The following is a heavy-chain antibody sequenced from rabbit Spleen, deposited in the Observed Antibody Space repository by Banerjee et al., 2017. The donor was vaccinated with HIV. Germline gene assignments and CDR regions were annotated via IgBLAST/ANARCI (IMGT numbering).Heavy chain of an antibody. CDR3: ARDLVGVIGWNFYL. CDR2: IYVGSRDTT. J-gene: IGHJ4*01. V-gene: IGHV1S45*01. D-gene: IGHD1-1*01. CDR1: GFSFSSSYY. Sequence: QEQLVESGGDLVKPGASLTLTCTASGFSFSSSYYMCWVRQAPGKGLEWIACIYVGSRDTTYYATWASGRFTISRTSSTTVTLHMTSLTAADTATYFCARDLVGVIGWNFYLWGPGTLVTVS.